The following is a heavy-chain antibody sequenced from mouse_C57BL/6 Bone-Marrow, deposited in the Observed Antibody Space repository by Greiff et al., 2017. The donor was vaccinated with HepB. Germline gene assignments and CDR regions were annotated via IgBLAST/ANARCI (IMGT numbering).Heavy chain of an antibody. V-gene: IGHV1-59*01. CDR2: IDPSDSYT. Sequence: VQLQQSGAELVRPGTSVKLSCKASGYTFTSYWMHWVKQRPGQGLEWIGVIDPSDSYTNYNQKFKGKATLTVDTSSSTAYMQLSSLTSEDSAVYYCAAPLFENYWGQGTTLTVSS. J-gene: IGHJ2*01. D-gene: IGHD1-1*02. CDR3: AAPLFENY. CDR1: GYTFTSYW.